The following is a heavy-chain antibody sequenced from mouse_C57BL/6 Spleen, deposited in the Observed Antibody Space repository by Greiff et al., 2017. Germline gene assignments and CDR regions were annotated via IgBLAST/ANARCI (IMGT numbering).Heavy chain of an antibody. V-gene: IGHV1-20*01. Sequence: VQLQQSGPELVKPGDSVKISCKASGYSFTGYFMNWVMQSHGKSLEWIGRINPYNGDTFYNQKFKGKATLTVDKSSSPAHMELRSLTSEDSAVYYGARGASYYSNYEAYWGQGTLVTVSA. D-gene: IGHD2-5*01. CDR3: ARGASYYSNYEAY. CDR1: GYSFTGYF. CDR2: INPYNGDT. J-gene: IGHJ3*01.